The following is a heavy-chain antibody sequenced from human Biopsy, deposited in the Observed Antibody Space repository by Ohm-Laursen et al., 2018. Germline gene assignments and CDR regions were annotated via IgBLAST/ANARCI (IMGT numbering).Heavy chain of an antibody. Sequence: GTLSLTCTVSSASINLYYWGWIRQSPGKGLEWIGYINHSGHTNYNPSLKSRLTMSVDTSKNQFSLKLTSVTAADTAVYYCARRGSGGRSFDHWGQGTLVTVSS. CDR1: SASINLYY. V-gene: IGHV4-59*01. CDR2: INHSGHT. J-gene: IGHJ4*02. CDR3: ARRGSGGRSFDH. D-gene: IGHD2-15*01.